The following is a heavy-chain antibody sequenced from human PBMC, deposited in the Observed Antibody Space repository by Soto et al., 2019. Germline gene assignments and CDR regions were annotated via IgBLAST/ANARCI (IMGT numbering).Heavy chain of an antibody. CDR2: ISYGGGTT. J-gene: IGHJ4*02. D-gene: IGHD3-22*01. V-gene: IGHV3-23*01. Sequence: EVQLLESGGGLVQPGGSLRLSCAASEFTFSNYAMSWVRQAPGKGLEWVSAISYGGGTTYYADSVKGRFTISRDNSKNTLYLQMTSLKAEDTAGYYCAKNPGYYYDSTGYHFDYWGQGSLVSVSS. CDR1: EFTFSNYA. CDR3: AKNPGYYYDSTGYHFDY.